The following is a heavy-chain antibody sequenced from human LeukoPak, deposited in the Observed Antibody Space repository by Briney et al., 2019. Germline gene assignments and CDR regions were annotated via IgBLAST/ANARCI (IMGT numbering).Heavy chain of an antibody. D-gene: IGHD3-9*01. CDR1: GGSISGSSYY. V-gene: IGHV4-39*01. CDR2: IYYSGST. J-gene: IGHJ6*03. CDR3: ARISNDWPHYYMDV. Sequence: SETLSLTFTVSGGSISGSSYYWGWIRQPPGKGLEWIGSIYYSGSTYYDPSLKSRVTISVDTSKNQFSLRLSSVTAADTAAYYCARISNDWPHYYMDVWGKGTTVIVSS.